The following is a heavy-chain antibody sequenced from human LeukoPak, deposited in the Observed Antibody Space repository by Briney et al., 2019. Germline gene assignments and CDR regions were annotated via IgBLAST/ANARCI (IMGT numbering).Heavy chain of an antibody. D-gene: IGHD7-27*01. CDR2: IRYDGSNK. CDR1: GFTFSSYG. Sequence: PGGSLRLSCAASGFTFSSYGMHWVRQAPGKGLEWVAFIRYDGSNKYYADSVKGRFTISRDNSKNTLYLQMNSLRAEDTAVYYCAKAADGLGIREYYFDYWGQGTLVTVSS. CDR3: AKAADGLGIREYYFDY. J-gene: IGHJ4*02. V-gene: IGHV3-30*02.